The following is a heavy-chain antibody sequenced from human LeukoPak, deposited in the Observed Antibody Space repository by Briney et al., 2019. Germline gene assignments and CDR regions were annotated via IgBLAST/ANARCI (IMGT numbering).Heavy chain of an antibody. V-gene: IGHV4-61*01. D-gene: IGHD6-19*01. Sequence: SKTLSLTCTVSGGSVSSGSYYWSWIRQPPGKGLEWIGYIYYSGSTNYNPSLKSRVTISVDTSKNQFSLKLSSVTAADTAVYYCARDVIAVAGTDDAFDIWGQGTMVTVSS. J-gene: IGHJ3*02. CDR1: GGSVSSGSYY. CDR3: ARDVIAVAGTDDAFDI. CDR2: IYYSGST.